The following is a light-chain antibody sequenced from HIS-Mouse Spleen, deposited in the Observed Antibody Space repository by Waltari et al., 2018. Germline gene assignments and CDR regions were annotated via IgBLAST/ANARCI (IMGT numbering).Light chain of an antibody. CDR1: ALPKKY. CDR3: YSTDSSGNHRV. V-gene: IGLV3-10*01. Sequence: YELTQPPSVSVSPGQTARTTCSGAALPKKYAYWYQQKSGQAPVLVIYEDSKRPSGIPERFSGSSSGTMATLTISGAQVEDEADYYCYSTDSSGNHRVFGGGTKLTVL. CDR2: EDS. J-gene: IGLJ2*01.